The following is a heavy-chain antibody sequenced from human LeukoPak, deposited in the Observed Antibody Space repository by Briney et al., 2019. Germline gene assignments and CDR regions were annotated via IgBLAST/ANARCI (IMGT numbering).Heavy chain of an antibody. V-gene: IGHV3-9*03. D-gene: IGHD5-24*01. J-gene: IGHJ3*02. Sequence: GRSLRLSCAASGFSFDDYAMHWVRQVPGKGLEWVSGITWNSDNIDYADSVKGRFTISRDNAKNSLYLLMNGLRPEDMALYFCARLDGAFDIWGQGTMVTVFS. CDR3: ARLDGAFDI. CDR2: ITWNSDNI. CDR1: GFSFDDYA.